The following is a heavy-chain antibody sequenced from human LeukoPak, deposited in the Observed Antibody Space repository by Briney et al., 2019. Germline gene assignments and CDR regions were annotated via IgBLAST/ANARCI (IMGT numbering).Heavy chain of an antibody. CDR2: ISGSGGST. D-gene: IGHD6-19*01. CDR1: GFTFSSYA. Sequence: GGSLRLSGEASGFTFSSYAMSWFRQAPGKGLDWVSAISGSGGSTYYADSVKGRFTISRDNSKNTLYLQMNSLRAEDTAVYYCAKEDRYSSGSPFDYWGQGTLVTVSS. V-gene: IGHV3-23*01. J-gene: IGHJ4*02. CDR3: AKEDRYSSGSPFDY.